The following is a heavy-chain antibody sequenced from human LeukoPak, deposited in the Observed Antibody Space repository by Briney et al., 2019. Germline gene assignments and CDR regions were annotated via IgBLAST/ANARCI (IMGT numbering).Heavy chain of an antibody. Sequence: PGGSQRLSCAASGFTFSSYWMHWVRQAPGKGLVWVSRINSDGSSTSYADSVKGRFTISRDNAKNTLYLQMNSLRAEDTAVYYCARDFYGDDYYYYYGMDVWGQGTTVTVSS. CDR1: GFTFSSYW. D-gene: IGHD4-17*01. CDR2: INSDGSST. V-gene: IGHV3-74*01. CDR3: ARDFYGDDYYYYYGMDV. J-gene: IGHJ6*02.